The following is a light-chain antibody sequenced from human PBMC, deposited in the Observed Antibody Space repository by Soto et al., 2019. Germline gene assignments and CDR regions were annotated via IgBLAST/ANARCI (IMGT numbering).Light chain of an antibody. Sequence: DIQMTQSPSSLSASVGDRVTITCRASQSISSYLNWYQQKPGQAPKLLIYAASSLQSGVPSRFSGSGSGTDFTLTISSLQPEDFATYYCQQSYSTPRTFGQGTKLEMK. V-gene: IGKV1-39*01. CDR1: QSISSY. CDR2: AAS. J-gene: IGKJ2*02. CDR3: QQSYSTPRT.